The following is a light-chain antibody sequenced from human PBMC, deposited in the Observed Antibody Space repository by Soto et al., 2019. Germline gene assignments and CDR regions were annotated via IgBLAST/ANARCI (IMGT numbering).Light chain of an antibody. CDR1: QSVSSN. J-gene: IGKJ2*01. V-gene: IGKV3-15*01. CDR3: QQYNNWPYT. CDR2: AAS. Sequence: EIVLTQSPGTLSLSRGERATLSCRASQSVSSNLAWYQQKPGQAPRLLIYAASARATGIPARFSGSGSGTDFTLTISSLQSEDFAVYYCQQYNNWPYTFGQGTKVHIK.